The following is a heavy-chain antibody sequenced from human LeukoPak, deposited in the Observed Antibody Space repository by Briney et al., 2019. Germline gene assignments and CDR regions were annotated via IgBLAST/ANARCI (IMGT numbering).Heavy chain of an antibody. Sequence: GGSLRLSCETAGFTFSSYVMHWVRRTPGKGLVWVSRISHDGIISYADSVKGRFTISRDNAKNTLILQMNSLRVEDTAVYYCAKDRGEYCGGGTCWGAFDIWGQGTMVTVSS. CDR3: AKDRGEYCGGGTCWGAFDI. V-gene: IGHV3-74*01. CDR2: ISHDGII. D-gene: IGHD2-15*01. J-gene: IGHJ3*02. CDR1: GFTFSSYV.